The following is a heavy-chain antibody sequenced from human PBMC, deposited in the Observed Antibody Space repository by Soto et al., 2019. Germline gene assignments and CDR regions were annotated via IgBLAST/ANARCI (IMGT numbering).Heavy chain of an antibody. D-gene: IGHD3-22*01. J-gene: IGHJ4*02. CDR2: IFSNDEK. V-gene: IGHV2-26*01. Sequence: SGPTLVNPTETLTLTCTVSGFSLSNARMGVSWIRQPPGKALEWLAHIFSNDEKSYSTSLKSRLTISKDTSKSQVVLTMTNMDPVDTATYYCARILITMIVVVITTSNHALDYWGQGTPVTVSS. CDR3: ARILITMIVVVITTSNHALDY. CDR1: GFSLSNARMG.